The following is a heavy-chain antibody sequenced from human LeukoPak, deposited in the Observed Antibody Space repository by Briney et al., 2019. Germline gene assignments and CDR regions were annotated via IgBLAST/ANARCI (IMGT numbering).Heavy chain of an antibody. D-gene: IGHD6-19*01. J-gene: IGHJ4*02. CDR3: ARDFPPSHYSSGWYWSRTGRRRDYYFDY. V-gene: IGHV3-21*01. CDR2: ISSSSSYI. Sequence: GGSLRLSRAASGFTFSSYSMNWVRQAPGKGLEWVSSISSSSSYIYYADSVRGRSTISRDNAKNSLYLHMNSLRAEDTAVYYCARDFPPSHYSSGWYWSRTGRRRDYYFDYWGQGTLVTVSS. CDR1: GFTFSSYS.